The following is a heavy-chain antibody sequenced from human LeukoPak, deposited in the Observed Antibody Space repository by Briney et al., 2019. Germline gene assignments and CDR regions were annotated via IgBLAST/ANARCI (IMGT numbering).Heavy chain of an antibody. V-gene: IGHV4-59*08. CDR1: GGSISSYY. J-gene: IGHJ3*02. Sequence: PSETLSLTCIVSGGSISSYYWSWIRQPPGKGLEWIGYIYYTGSTNYNPSLKSRVTISVDTSKNQLSLKLRFVTAADTAVYYCARQDSGTYLNPLDIWGQGTVVTVSS. CDR3: ARQDSGTYLNPLDI. CDR2: IYYTGST. D-gene: IGHD1-26*01.